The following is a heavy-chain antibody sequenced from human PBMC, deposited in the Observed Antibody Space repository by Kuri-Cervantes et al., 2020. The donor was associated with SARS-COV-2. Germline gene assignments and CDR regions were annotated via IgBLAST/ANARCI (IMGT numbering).Heavy chain of an antibody. CDR2: IRYDGSNK. V-gene: IGHV3-30*02. Sequence: GGSLRLSCAASGFTFSSYGMHWVRQAPGKGLEWVAFIRYDGSNKYYADSVKGRFTISRDNSKNTLYLQMNSLRAEDTAVYYCARSAYCGGDCYIYYYYMDVWGKGTTVTVSS. D-gene: IGHD2-21*01. J-gene: IGHJ6*03. CDR1: GFTFSSYG. CDR3: ARSAYCGGDCYIYYYYMDV.